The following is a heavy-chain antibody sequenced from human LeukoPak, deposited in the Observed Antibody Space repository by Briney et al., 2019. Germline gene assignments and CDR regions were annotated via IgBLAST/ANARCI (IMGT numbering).Heavy chain of an antibody. CDR2: IYYSGST. CDR1: GGSISSSSYY. Sequence: SETLSLTCTVSGGSISSSSYYWGWIRQPPGKGLEWIGSIYYSGSTNYNPSLKSRVTISVDTSKNQFSLKLSSVTAADTAVYYCARSRRIAARPFDYWGQGTLVTVSS. J-gene: IGHJ4*02. V-gene: IGHV4-39*07. D-gene: IGHD6-6*01. CDR3: ARSRRIAARPFDY.